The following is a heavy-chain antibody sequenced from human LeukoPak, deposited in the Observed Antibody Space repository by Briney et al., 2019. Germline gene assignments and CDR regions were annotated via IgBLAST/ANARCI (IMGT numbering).Heavy chain of an antibody. Sequence: HAGGSLRLSCAASGFTFSSYSMNWVRQAPGKGLEWVSYISSSSSTIYYADSVKGRFTISRDNAKNSLYLQMNSLRAEDTAVYYCARPQDSSSWGFDAFDIWGQGTMVAVSS. CDR2: ISSSSSTI. J-gene: IGHJ3*02. CDR1: GFTFSSYS. D-gene: IGHD6-13*01. CDR3: ARPQDSSSWGFDAFDI. V-gene: IGHV3-48*01.